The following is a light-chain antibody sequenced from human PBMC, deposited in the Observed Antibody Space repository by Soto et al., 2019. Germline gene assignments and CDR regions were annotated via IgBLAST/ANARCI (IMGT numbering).Light chain of an antibody. CDR3: QQYNNWPLS. V-gene: IGKV3-15*01. CDR1: QSVSTN. Sequence: EIVMTQSPVTLCVCPGERATLSFRASQSVSTNLAWFQQKPAQAPRLVIYGASTRATGIPARFSGSGSGTEFTLTISSLQPADFAVYYCQQYNNWPLSFGGGTKVDIK. J-gene: IGKJ4*01. CDR2: GAS.